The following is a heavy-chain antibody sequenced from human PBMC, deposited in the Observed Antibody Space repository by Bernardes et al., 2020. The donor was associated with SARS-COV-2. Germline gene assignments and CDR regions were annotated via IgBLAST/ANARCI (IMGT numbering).Heavy chain of an antibody. CDR3: ARQWWSYGHDYGMDV. Sequence: SETLSLTCTVSGGSISSTSYYWGWIRQPPGKGPEWIGSIFYSGYRYYNPSLKSRVTVSIDTSKNQFSLKLSSVTAADTAVYYCARQWWSYGHDYGMDVWGQGTTVTVSS. CDR1: GGSISSTSYY. V-gene: IGHV4-39*01. J-gene: IGHJ6*02. D-gene: IGHD5-18*01. CDR2: IFYSGYR.